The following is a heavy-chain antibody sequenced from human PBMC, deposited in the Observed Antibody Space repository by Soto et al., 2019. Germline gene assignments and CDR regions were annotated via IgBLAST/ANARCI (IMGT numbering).Heavy chain of an antibody. CDR2: IYYSGST. CDR1: GGSISSGGYY. Sequence: QVQLQESGPGLVKPSQTLSLTCTVSGGSISSGGYYWSWIRQHPGEGLEWIGYIYYSGSTYYNPSLKSRVTISVDTSKNQFSLKLSSVTAADTAVYYCARDNGDYVYHWFDPWGQGTLVTVSS. V-gene: IGHV4-31*03. CDR3: ARDNGDYVYHWFDP. J-gene: IGHJ5*02. D-gene: IGHD4-17*01.